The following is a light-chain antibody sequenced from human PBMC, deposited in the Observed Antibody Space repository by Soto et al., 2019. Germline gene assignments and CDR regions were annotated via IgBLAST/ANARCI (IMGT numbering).Light chain of an antibody. V-gene: IGKV2-28*01. CDR3: MQALQAPLT. Sequence: DIVMTQSPLSLPVTPGEPASISCRSSQSLLHSNGYKNLDWYLQKPGQSPQLLIYLGSNRASGVPDRCSGSGSGTDCTLKISRVEAEDVGVYYCMQALQAPLTFGGGTKVEIK. CDR1: QSLLHSNGYKN. CDR2: LGS. J-gene: IGKJ4*01.